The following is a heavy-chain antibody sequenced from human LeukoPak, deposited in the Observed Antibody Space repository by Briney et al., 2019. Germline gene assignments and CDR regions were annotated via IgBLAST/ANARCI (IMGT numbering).Heavy chain of an antibody. J-gene: IGHJ4*02. V-gene: IGHV3-49*01. CDR1: GFTFGDSA. CDR3: TCGSGSPGDY. D-gene: IGHD3-10*01. CDR2: IRSKDNGGTT. Sequence: AGGSLRLSCAASGFTFGDSAMSWFRQAPGKGLEWVGFIRSKDNGGTTEYAASVKGRFTISRDGSGSIAYLQMNSLKTEDTAVYYCTCGSGSPGDYWGQGTLVTVSS.